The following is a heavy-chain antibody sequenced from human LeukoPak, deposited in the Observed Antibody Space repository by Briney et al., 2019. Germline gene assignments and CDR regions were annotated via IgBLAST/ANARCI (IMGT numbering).Heavy chain of an antibody. CDR3: VRTNYAGVDN. J-gene: IGHJ4*02. Sequence: GGSLRLSCVASGVTLSNYAMSWARQAPGKGLEWVSGISSSGSGGNTYYADSVKGRFTISRDSSRNTVYLQMRSLRGEDTAVYYCVRTNYAGVDNWGQGTLVAVSS. CDR1: GVTLSNYA. CDR2: ISSSGSGGNT. D-gene: IGHD1-14*01. V-gene: IGHV3-23*01.